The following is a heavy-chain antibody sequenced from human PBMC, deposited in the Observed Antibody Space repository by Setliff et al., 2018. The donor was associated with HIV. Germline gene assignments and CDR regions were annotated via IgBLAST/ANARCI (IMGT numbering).Heavy chain of an antibody. Sequence: SETLSLTCSVSGDSFSTSSYFWGWVRQSPGGGLEWIGHIFYTGFTHYNPSLKSRVTISIDTSKNHFSLSLASVSASDTAVYYCTSVGRGDPALATARFDYWGQG. J-gene: IGHJ4*02. CDR3: TSVGRGDPALATARFDY. D-gene: IGHD5-18*01. CDR2: IFYTGFT. CDR1: GDSFSTSSYF. V-gene: IGHV4-39*02.